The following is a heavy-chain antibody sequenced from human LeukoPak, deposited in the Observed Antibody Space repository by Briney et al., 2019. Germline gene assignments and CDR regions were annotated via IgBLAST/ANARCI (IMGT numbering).Heavy chain of an antibody. CDR2: ISGSGGST. V-gene: IGHV3-23*01. CDR3: AKLYYDILTGAFQH. CDR1: GFTFSSYG. Sequence: GGSPRLSCAASGFTFSSYGMSWVRQAPGKGLEWVSAISGSGGSTYYADSVKGRFTISRDNSKNTLYLQMNSLRAEDTAVYYCAKLYYDILTGAFQHWGQGTLVTVSS. D-gene: IGHD3-9*01. J-gene: IGHJ1*01.